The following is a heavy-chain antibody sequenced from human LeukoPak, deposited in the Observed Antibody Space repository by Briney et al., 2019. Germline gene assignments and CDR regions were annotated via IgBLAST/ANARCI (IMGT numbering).Heavy chain of an antibody. V-gene: IGHV3-30-3*01. CDR3: ARAGLPPRMFDF. CDR2: ITYDGSNK. J-gene: IGHJ4*02. Sequence: PGGSLRLSCAASGFTFSSYAMHWVRQAPGKGLEWVAVITYDGSNKYYADSVKGRFTISRDNSKNTLHLQMNSLRAEDTAVYYCARAGLPPRMFDFWGQGTLVTVSS. CDR1: GFTFSSYA.